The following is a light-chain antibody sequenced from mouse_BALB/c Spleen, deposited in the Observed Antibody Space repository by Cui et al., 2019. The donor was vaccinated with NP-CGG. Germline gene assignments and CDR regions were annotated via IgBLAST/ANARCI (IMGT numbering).Light chain of an antibody. CDR2: GTN. CDR3: ALWYSNHWV. V-gene: IGLV1*01. J-gene: IGLJ1*01. Sequence: HAVVTQESALTISPGETVTLTCRSNTGAVTTSNYANWVQEKPDHLFSGLIGGTNNRVPGVPARFSGSLIGDKAALTITGAQTEDEAIYFCALWYSNHWVFGGGTKLTVL. CDR1: TGAVTTSNY.